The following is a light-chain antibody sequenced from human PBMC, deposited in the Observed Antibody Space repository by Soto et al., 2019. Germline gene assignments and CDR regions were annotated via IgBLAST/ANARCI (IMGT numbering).Light chain of an antibody. V-gene: IGKV3-20*01. CDR1: QSVSSSY. J-gene: IGKJ4*01. CDR3: HQYDSSPLT. CDR2: GAS. Sequence: EIVLTQSPGTLSLSPGERATLSCRARQSVSSSYLAWYQQKPGQAPRLLIYGASSRATGIPDRFSGSGSGTEFTLTISRLEPEDFAVYYCHQYDSSPLTFGGGTKVEIK.